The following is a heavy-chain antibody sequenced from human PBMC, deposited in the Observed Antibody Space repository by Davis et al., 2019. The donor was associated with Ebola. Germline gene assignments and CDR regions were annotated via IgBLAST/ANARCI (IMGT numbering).Heavy chain of an antibody. Sequence: MPSETLSLTCAVYGGSFSGYYWSWIRQAPGKGLEWIGEIDHSGSTNYNPSLKSRLTISVDTSKNQFSLKLSSVTAADTAVYYCARGQYYYDSSGYYLTYYFDYWGQGTLVTVSS. V-gene: IGHV4-34*01. D-gene: IGHD3-22*01. CDR2: IDHSGST. J-gene: IGHJ4*02. CDR3: ARGQYYYDSSGYYLTYYFDY. CDR1: GGSFSGYY.